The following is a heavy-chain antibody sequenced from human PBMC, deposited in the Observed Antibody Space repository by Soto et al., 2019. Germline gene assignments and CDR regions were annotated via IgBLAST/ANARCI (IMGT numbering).Heavy chain of an antibody. D-gene: IGHD1-7*01. Sequence: ASVKVSCKASGYTFTSYGISWVRQAPGQGLEWMGWISAYNGNTNYAQKLQGRVTMTTDTSTSTAYMELRSLRSDDTAVYYCARVSKLELPDYYDYMDVWGRGTTVTVSS. CDR1: GYTFTSYG. V-gene: IGHV1-18*01. J-gene: IGHJ6*03. CDR2: ISAYNGNT. CDR3: ARVSKLELPDYYDYMDV.